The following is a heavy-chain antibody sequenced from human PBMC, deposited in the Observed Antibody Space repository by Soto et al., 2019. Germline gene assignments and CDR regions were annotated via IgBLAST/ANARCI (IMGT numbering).Heavy chain of an antibody. V-gene: IGHV1-69*13. Sequence: SVKVSCKASGGTFSSYAISGVRQAPGQGLEWMGGIIPIFGTANYAQKFQGRVTITADESTSTAYMELSSLRSEDTAVYYCARDLEGPIVVVPAAHYYYYGMDVWGQGTTVTVSS. CDR1: GGTFSSYA. CDR3: ARDLEGPIVVVPAAHYYYYGMDV. J-gene: IGHJ6*02. D-gene: IGHD2-2*01. CDR2: IIPIFGTA.